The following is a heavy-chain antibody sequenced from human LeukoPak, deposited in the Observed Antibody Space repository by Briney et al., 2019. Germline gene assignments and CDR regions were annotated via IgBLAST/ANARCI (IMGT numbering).Heavy chain of an antibody. CDR1: GYTFGDYA. J-gene: IGHJ6*04. V-gene: IGHV3-49*03. CDR3: SRGLRFLDV. CDR2: IRTKTYAEAT. Sequence: GGSLRLSCTVSGYTFGDYALTWFRQAPGKGLEWVGFIRTKTYAEATEYGASVKGRFTFSRDDSNSIAHLQMNSLKTEDTAVYYCSRGLRFLDVWGKGTTVTVSS. D-gene: IGHD3-3*01.